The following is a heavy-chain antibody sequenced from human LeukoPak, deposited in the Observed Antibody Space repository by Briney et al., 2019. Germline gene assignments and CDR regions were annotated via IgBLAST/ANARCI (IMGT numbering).Heavy chain of an antibody. CDR2: IIPIFGTA. CDR3: ARETGYSSGWYPHFDY. D-gene: IGHD6-19*01. CDR1: GGTFSSYA. V-gene: IGHV1-69*01. Sequence: GSSVKVSCKASGGTFSSYAISWVRQAPGQGLEWMGGIIPIFGTANHAQKFQGRVTITADESTSTAYMELSSLRSEDTAVYYYARETGYSSGWYPHFDYWGQGTLVTVSS. J-gene: IGHJ4*02.